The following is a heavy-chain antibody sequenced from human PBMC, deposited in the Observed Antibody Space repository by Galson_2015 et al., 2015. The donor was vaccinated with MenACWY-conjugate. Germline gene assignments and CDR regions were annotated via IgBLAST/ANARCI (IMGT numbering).Heavy chain of an antibody. J-gene: IGHJ4*02. CDR1: GFSVSSNF. CDR2: IYSDALGATT. Sequence: SLRLSCAASGFSVSSNFMTWVRQAPGKGLEWVSVIYSDALGATTHYSDSVKCRFTSSRDNSKNTLYLQMNSLRVEDTAVYYCAREGRHVGSYSDLDYWGQGTLVTVSS. CDR3: AREGRHVGSYSDLDY. D-gene: IGHD1-26*01. V-gene: IGHV3-53*01.